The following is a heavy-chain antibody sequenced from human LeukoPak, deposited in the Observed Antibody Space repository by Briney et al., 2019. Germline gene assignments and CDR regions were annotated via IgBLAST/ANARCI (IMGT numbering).Heavy chain of an antibody. D-gene: IGHD3-10*01. J-gene: IGHJ6*02. V-gene: IGHV1-18*01. Sequence: ASVKVSCKASGYTFTSYGISWVRQAPGQGLEWMGWISAYNGNTNYAQKLQGRVTMTTDTSTSTAYMELRSLGSDDTAVYYCARDRGSSNTYYYGMDVWGQGTTVTVSS. CDR1: GYTFTSYG. CDR3: ARDRGSSNTYYYGMDV. CDR2: ISAYNGNT.